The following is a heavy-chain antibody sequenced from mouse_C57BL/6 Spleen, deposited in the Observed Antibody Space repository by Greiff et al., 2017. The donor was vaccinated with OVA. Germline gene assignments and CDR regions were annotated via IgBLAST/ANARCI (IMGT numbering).Heavy chain of an antibody. J-gene: IGHJ3*01. CDR1: GYTFTDYN. CDR3: ARSFYYYGSPWFAY. V-gene: IGHV1-22*01. CDR2: INPNNGGT. D-gene: IGHD1-1*01. Sequence: EVQLQQSGPELVKPGASVKMSCKASGYTFTDYNMHWVKQSHGKSLEWIGYINPNNGGTSYNQKFKGKATLTVNKSSSTAYMELRSLTSEDSAVYYCARSFYYYGSPWFAYWGQGTLVTVSA.